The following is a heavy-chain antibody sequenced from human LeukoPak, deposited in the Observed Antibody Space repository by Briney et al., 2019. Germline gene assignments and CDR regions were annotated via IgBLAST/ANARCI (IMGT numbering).Heavy chain of an antibody. CDR1: GFTFNSYS. Sequence: KPGGSLRLSCAASGFTFNSYSMNWVRQAPGKGLEWVSSISSSSSYIYYADSVKGRFTISRDNAKNSLYLQMNSLRAEDTAVYYCARAKDDYVAIYYFDYWGQGTLVTVSS. CDR3: ARAKDDYVAIYYFDY. CDR2: ISSSSSYI. V-gene: IGHV3-21*01. D-gene: IGHD3-16*01. J-gene: IGHJ4*02.